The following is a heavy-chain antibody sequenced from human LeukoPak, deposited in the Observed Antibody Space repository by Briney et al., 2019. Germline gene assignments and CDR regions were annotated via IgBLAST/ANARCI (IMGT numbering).Heavy chain of an antibody. CDR1: GFTFSNYG. CDR3: AKDLITMVRGIDY. D-gene: IGHD3-10*01. CDR2: ITGSGGST. Sequence: GGSLRLSCAASGFTFSNYGLSWVRQAPGKGLEWVSGITGSGGSTYYADSVKGRFTISRDNSKNTLYLQMNSLRAEDTAVYYCAKDLITMVRGIDYWGQGTLVTVSS. J-gene: IGHJ4*02. V-gene: IGHV3-23*01.